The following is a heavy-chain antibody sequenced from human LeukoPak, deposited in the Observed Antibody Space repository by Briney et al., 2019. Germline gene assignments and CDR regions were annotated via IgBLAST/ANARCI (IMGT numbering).Heavy chain of an antibody. D-gene: IGHD3-22*01. CDR2: ISGSGGST. Sequence: GGSLRLSCAASGFTFSSYAMSWVRQVPGKGLEWVSAISGSGGSTYYADSVKGRFTISRDNSKNTLYLQMNSLRAEDTAAYYCAKDRPNDSSGHFDYWGQGTLVTVSS. J-gene: IGHJ4*02. CDR1: GFTFSSYA. CDR3: AKDRPNDSSGHFDY. V-gene: IGHV3-23*01.